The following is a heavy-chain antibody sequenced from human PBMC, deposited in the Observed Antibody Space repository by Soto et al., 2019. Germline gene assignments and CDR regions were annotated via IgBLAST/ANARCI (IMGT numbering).Heavy chain of an antibody. Sequence: SETQRLTCAVSGGYIRSGGYSWSWIRQPPGKGLEWIGYMYHSGSTYYNPSLKSRVTIDRSKNQFSLKLSSVTAADTAVYYCARVPDYWGQGILVTVSS. V-gene: IGHV4-30-2*01. CDR1: GGYIRSGGYS. J-gene: IGHJ4*02. CDR2: MYHSGST. D-gene: IGHD2-2*01. CDR3: ARVPDY.